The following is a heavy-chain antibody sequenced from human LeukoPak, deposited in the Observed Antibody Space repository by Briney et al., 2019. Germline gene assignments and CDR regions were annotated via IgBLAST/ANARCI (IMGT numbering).Heavy chain of an antibody. CDR1: GYTLISCG. CDR2: ITPYNGNT. Sequence: GASVKVSCKASGYTLISCGINWVRHAPGQGLEWLGWITPYNGNTNYAQKFQGRFTMSTDISTNTAYMELRSLTSDDTAMYYCARDGHRMYYYATSDYRFDYWGQGTLVTVSS. CDR3: ARDGHRMYYYATSDYRFDY. J-gene: IGHJ4*02. V-gene: IGHV1-18*01. D-gene: IGHD3-22*01.